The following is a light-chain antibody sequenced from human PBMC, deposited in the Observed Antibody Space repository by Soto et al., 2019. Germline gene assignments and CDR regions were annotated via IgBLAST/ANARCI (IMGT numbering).Light chain of an antibody. J-gene: IGKJ2*01. CDR1: QSVYSQY. V-gene: IGKV3-20*01. CDR3: QHYGSSLYT. Sequence: EILLTQSPGTLSLSPGERATLSCRASQSVYSQYLAWYQQKPGQAPRLLIYGTFNRATGIPDRFSGSGSGTDFTLTISRLEPEDSAVYYCQHYGSSLYTFAQGTKVDIK. CDR2: GTF.